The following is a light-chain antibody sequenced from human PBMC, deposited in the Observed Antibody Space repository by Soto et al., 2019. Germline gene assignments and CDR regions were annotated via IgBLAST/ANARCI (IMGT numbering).Light chain of an antibody. CDR3: QQFYNYPRT. J-gene: IGKJ1*01. Sequence: DLQMTHSPSSLSAPVGDSVTITYLAWYQQLPGKAPKLLIYDASTLQTGVPSRFSGSGSGTDFTLTISYLQSEDFGTYYCQQFYNYPRTFGQGTKVDIK. V-gene: IGKV1-9*01. CDR2: DAS.